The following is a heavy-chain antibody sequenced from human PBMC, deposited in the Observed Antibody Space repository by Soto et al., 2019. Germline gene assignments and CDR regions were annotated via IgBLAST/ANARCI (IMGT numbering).Heavy chain of an antibody. CDR3: ARDQTGITTAGGGRIDH. V-gene: IGHV3-30-3*01. J-gene: IGHJ4*02. CDR1: GFTFSPHA. Sequence: VQLVESGGGLVRPGRSLRLPCAASGFTFSPHAMPWVRQAPGRGLECVAIVSFDGSNKYYADSVKGRFTTSGDNSKNTLYLQMSGLTPEDTAVYYCARDQTGITTAGGGRIDHWGQGTLVTVSS. CDR2: VSFDGSNK. D-gene: IGHD6-13*01.